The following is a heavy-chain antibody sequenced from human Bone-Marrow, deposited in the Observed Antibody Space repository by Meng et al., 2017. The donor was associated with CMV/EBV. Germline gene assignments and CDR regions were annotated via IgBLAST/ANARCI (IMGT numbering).Heavy chain of an antibody. V-gene: IGHV4-39*01. CDR3: AGRRGMVRSEGANNWFDP. J-gene: IGHJ5*02. Sequence: SETLSLTCTVSGGSISSSSYYWGWIRQPPGKGLEWIGSIYYSGSTYYNPSLKSRVTISVDTSKNQFSLKLSSVTAADTAVYYCAGRRGMVRSEGANNWFDPCGQGTLVTVSS. D-gene: IGHD3-10*01. CDR1: GGSISSSSYY. CDR2: IYYSGST.